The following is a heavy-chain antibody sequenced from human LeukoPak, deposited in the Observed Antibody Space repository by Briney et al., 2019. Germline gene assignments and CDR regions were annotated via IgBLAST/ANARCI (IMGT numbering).Heavy chain of an antibody. Sequence: GGSLRLSCAASGFTFSRNSMNWVRQAPGKGLEWVSSISTSSSYIYYADSVKGRFTISRDNAKNSLFLQMKSLRAEDTAVYYCARVKRGRDYYGSGSYGYYYYMDVWGKGTTVTISS. CDR3: ARVKRGRDYYGSGSYGYYYYMDV. D-gene: IGHD3-10*01. V-gene: IGHV3-21*04. J-gene: IGHJ6*03. CDR2: ISTSSSYI. CDR1: GFTFSRNS.